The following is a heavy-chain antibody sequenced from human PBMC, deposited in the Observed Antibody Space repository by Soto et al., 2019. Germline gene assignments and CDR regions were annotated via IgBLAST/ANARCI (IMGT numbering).Heavy chain of an antibody. CDR3: VREDDGGDRNYYGLDV. CDR2: IHYTGSV. Sequence: QIQLQESGPGLVRPSQTLPLTCTVSGGSLNSEHYHWTWIRQAPGKCLEWIGYIHYTGSVRYNPSLQSLITMSVDTSENLFYLNLSSVTAADTAVYFCVREDDGGDRNYYGLDVWGQGTMVTVSS. CDR1: GGSLNSEHYH. D-gene: IGHD2-21*02. J-gene: IGHJ6*02. V-gene: IGHV4-30-4*01.